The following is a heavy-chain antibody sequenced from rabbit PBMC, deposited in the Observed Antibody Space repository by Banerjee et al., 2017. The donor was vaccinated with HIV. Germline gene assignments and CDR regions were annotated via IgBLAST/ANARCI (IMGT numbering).Heavy chain of an antibody. Sequence: QEQLVESGGGLVQPEGSLTLTCKASGFTLSSYWMWWVRQAPGKGLEWIACIGAGSSGTTYYASWAKGRFTISKTSSTTVDLKMTSLTAADTATYFCARSYGTSSDYFNLWGPGTLVTVS. V-gene: IGHV1S45*01. CDR1: GFTLSSYW. CDR2: IGAGSSGTT. D-gene: IGHD1-1*01. CDR3: ARSYGTSSDYFNL. J-gene: IGHJ4*01.